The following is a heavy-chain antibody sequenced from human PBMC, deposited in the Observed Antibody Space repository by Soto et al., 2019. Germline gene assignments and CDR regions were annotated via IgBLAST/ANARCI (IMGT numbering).Heavy chain of an antibody. J-gene: IGHJ4*02. V-gene: IGHV5-51*01. CDR3: ARAHSQGWYQHFDY. CDR1: GYGFANYW. D-gene: IGHD6-19*01. CDR2: IYPGDSDT. Sequence: GESLKISFEASGYGFANYWIGWVRQMPGKGLEWMGIIYPGDSDTRYSPSFQGHVTISADKSITTAYLQWSSLEASDTAIYYCARAHSQGWYQHFDYWGQGTLVTVSS.